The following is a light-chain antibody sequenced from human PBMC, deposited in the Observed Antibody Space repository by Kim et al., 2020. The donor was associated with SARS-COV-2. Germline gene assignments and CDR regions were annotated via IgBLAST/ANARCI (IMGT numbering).Light chain of an antibody. J-gene: IGLJ1*01. V-gene: IGLV3-1*01. CDR1: KLGDKF. CDR3: QAWDSSTYYV. CDR2: QDS. Sequence: VSPGQTASITCSGGKLGDKFACWYKQKPGQSPVLVIYQDSKRPSGIPERFSGSNSGNTATLTISGTQAMDEADYYCQAWDSSTYYVFGTGTKVTVL.